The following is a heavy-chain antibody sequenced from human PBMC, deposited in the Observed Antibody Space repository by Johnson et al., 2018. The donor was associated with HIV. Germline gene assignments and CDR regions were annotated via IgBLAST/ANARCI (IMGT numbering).Heavy chain of an antibody. CDR2: ISYDGSNQ. CDR1: GFTFSSYG. J-gene: IGHJ3*02. V-gene: IGHV3-33*05. Sequence: QVQLVESGGGVVQPGRSLRLSCAASGFTFSSYGMHWVRQAPGKGLEWVAVISYDGSNQYCADSVKGRLTISRDNAKNTLYLQMNRLRAEDTAVYYCARVGVSGYDLAAFDIWGQGTMVTVSS. D-gene: IGHD5-12*01. CDR3: ARVGVSGYDLAAFDI.